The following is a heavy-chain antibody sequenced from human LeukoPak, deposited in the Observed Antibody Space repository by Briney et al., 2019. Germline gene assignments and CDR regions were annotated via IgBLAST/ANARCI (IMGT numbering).Heavy chain of an antibody. CDR2: IQSKTDGGPP. D-gene: IGHD3-10*01. Sequence: GGSLRLSCAASGFTFSSYSMNWVRQAPGKGLEWVGRIQSKTDGGPPDYAALVTGRFTISRDDSTNTLYLQMNSLKTEDTAVYYCTTDRGALTSWGQGTLVTVSS. CDR1: GFTFSSYS. V-gene: IGHV3-15*01. J-gene: IGHJ5*02. CDR3: TTDRGALTS.